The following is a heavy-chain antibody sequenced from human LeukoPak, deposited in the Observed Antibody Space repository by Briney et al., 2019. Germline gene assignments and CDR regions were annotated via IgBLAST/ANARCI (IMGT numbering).Heavy chain of an antibody. J-gene: IGHJ3*02. CDR1: GVSISSCGYY. D-gene: IGHD6-13*01. Sequence: PSETLSLTCSVSGVSISSCGYYWGWIRQSPGRGLEWIGSVHCSGGTYYSPSLKSRVTISVDTSKKHLYVKLGSVTAADTAVYYCARHSDRASAGTPHAFDIWGQGTMVTVSS. CDR2: VHCSGGT. V-gene: IGHV4-39*01. CDR3: ARHSDRASAGTPHAFDI.